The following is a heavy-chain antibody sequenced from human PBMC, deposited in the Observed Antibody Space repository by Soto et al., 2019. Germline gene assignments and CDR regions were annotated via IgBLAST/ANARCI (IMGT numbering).Heavy chain of an antibody. J-gene: IGHJ6*02. CDR3: AGVGSTFARGRIGGVRYGLDV. D-gene: IGHD3-16*01. V-gene: IGHV3-21*03. CDR1: GFTFSTYT. CDR2: IDRFGSYS. Sequence: EVRLVESGGGLVKSGGSLRLSCSASGFTFSTYTMNWVRQAPGRGLEWVSNIDRFGSYSWYVDSAQGRFTISRDNAKNALYLKINSRSAEYTAVYYCAGVGSTFARGRIGGVRYGLDVWGQGTTVTVSS.